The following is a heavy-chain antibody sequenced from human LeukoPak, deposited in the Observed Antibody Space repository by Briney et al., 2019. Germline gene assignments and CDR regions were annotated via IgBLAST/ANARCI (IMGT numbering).Heavy chain of an antibody. J-gene: IGHJ4*02. CDR3: AKDPYGTRYFDY. CDR2: LSGSGYNT. CDR1: GFTFSSHA. V-gene: IGHV3-23*01. Sequence: GGSVRLSCAASGFTFSSHALSWVRLAPGKGLEWVSSLSGSGYNTYYADSVKGRFTISRDNSKNTVYLQMNSLRAEDTAVYYCAKDPYGTRYFDYWGQGTLVTVS. D-gene: IGHD2-2*01.